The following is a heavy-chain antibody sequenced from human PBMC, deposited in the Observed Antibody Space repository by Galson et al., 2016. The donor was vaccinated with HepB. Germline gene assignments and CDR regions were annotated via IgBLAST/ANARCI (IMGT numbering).Heavy chain of an antibody. CDR3: AKIGEWLQFGGPFDY. CDR2: ITWSSSTI. Sequence: SLRLSCAASGFTFDDYAMHWVRQAPGKGLEWVSGITWSSSTIDYADSVQGRFTISRDNAKNSLYLQMDNLRPEDTALYYCAKIGEWLQFGGPFDYWGQGTLVTVSS. J-gene: IGHJ4*02. V-gene: IGHV3-9*01. D-gene: IGHD5-24*01. CDR1: GFTFDDYA.